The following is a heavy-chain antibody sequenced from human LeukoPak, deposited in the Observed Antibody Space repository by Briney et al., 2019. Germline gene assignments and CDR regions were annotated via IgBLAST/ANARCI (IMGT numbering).Heavy chain of an antibody. D-gene: IGHD3-10*01. J-gene: IGHJ4*02. CDR1: GFTFSDYG. V-gene: IGHV3-30*03. CDR3: ARDAVLWFGELSNYFDC. CDR2: ISFDGSNK. Sequence: GGSLRLSCATSGFTFSDYGMHWVRQAPDKGLEWVAIISFDGSNKYHADSVKGRFTISRDNSKNTLYLQMNSLRGEDTAVYYCARDAVLWFGELSNYFDCWGQGTLVTVSS.